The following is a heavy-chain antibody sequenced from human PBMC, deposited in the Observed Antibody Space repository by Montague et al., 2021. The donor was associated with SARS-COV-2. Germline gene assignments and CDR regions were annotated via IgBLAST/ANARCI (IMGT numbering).Heavy chain of an antibody. CDR2: INHSGTT. Sequence: SETLSPTCAVYGGSFSGCYWTWIRQSPGKGLEWIAEINHSGTTNYNFNPSLRSRVTISVDTSKSQFSLKLSSVTAADTGVYYCARWDPQTLTLIGLRGKSASDYWGQGTLVTVSS. V-gene: IGHV4-34*01. J-gene: IGHJ4*02. D-gene: IGHD4-23*01. CDR1: GGSFSGCY. CDR3: ARWDPQTLTLIGLRGKSASDY.